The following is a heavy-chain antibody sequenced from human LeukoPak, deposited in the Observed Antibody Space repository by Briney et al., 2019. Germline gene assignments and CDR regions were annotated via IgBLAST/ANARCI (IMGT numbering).Heavy chain of an antibody. J-gene: IGHJ4*02. CDR2: SSYDGTNK. CDR3: AADYGDYMSPSD. CDR1: GFNFRDSA. V-gene: IGHV3-30*04. Sequence: PGTSRSLSCAASGFNFRDSAMHWVRQPPGKGLEGVAVSSYDGTNKYYADSVNGRFTISRDNSKNTLFLQMNNLRLEDTAVYYCAADYGDYMSPSDWGQRSLVIVSS. D-gene: IGHD4-17*01.